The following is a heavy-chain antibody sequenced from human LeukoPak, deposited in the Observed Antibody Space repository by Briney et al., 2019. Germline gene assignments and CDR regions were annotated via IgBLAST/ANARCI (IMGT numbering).Heavy chain of an antibody. V-gene: IGHV3-74*01. CDR2: IHKDGLHT. Sequence: GGSLRLSCAASGFTFNEFWMHWVRQVPGKGLMWVSRIHKDGLHTWYADSMKGRFTISRDNAENTVYLQLNSLRVEDTAVYYCARESEAAGTYYLDHWGQGNLVTVSS. CDR1: GFTFNEFW. D-gene: IGHD6-25*01. J-gene: IGHJ4*02. CDR3: ARESEAAGTYYLDH.